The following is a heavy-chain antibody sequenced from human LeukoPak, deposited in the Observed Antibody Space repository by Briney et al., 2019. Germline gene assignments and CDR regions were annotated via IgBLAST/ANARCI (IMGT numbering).Heavy chain of an antibody. CDR2: INSDGSST. CDR1: GFTFSSYC. Sequence: GSLRLSCAASGFTFSSYCMHWVRQAPGKGLVWVSRINSDGSSTSYADSVKGRFTIPRDNAKNTLYLQMNSLRAEDTAVYYCAKGGYANLWYFGYWGQGTLVTVSS. J-gene: IGHJ4*02. CDR3: AKGGYANLWYFGY. D-gene: IGHD6-25*01. V-gene: IGHV3-74*01.